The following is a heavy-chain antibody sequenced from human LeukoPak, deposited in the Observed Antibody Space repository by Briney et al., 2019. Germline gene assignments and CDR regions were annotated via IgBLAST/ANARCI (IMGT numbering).Heavy chain of an antibody. J-gene: IGHJ4*02. CDR2: ISWNSGSI. CDR3: AKDSRYALRGFFDY. V-gene: IGHV3-9*01. D-gene: IGHD5-12*01. CDR1: GFTFDDYA. Sequence: GGSLRLSCAASGFTFDDYAMHWVRQAPGKGLEWGSGISWNSGSIGYADSVKGRFTISRDNAKNSLYLQMNSLRAEDTAVYYCAKDSRYALRGFFDYWGQGTLVTVSS.